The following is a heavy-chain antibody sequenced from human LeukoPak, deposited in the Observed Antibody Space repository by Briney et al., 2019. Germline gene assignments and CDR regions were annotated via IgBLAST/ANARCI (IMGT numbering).Heavy chain of an antibody. V-gene: IGHV4-59*01. D-gene: IGHD6-13*01. CDR1: GGSISSYY. J-gene: IGHJ4*02. Sequence: PSETLSLTCTVSGGSISSYYWSWIRQPPGKGLEWIGYIYYSGSTNYYPSLKSRVTISVDTSKNQFSLKLSSVTAADTAVYYCARATGIAAAGTLDYWGQGTLVIVSS. CDR2: IYYSGST. CDR3: ARATGIAAAGTLDY.